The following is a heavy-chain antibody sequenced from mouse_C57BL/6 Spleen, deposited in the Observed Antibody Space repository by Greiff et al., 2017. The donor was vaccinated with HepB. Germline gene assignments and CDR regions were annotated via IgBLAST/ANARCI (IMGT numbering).Heavy chain of an antibody. Sequence: EVMLVESGPELVKPGASVKISCKASGYSFTGYYMNWVKQSPEKSLEWIGEINPSTGGTTYNQKFKAKATLTVDKSSSTAYMQLKSLTSEDSAVYYCARGDTTVVDYWGQGTTLTVSS. J-gene: IGHJ2*01. CDR1: GYSFTGYY. D-gene: IGHD1-1*01. CDR3: ARGDTTVVDY. V-gene: IGHV1-42*01. CDR2: INPSTGGT.